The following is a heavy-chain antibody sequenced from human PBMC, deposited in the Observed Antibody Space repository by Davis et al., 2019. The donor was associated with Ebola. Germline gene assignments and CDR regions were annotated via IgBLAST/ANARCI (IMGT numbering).Heavy chain of an antibody. CDR3: ARGAWGYCSSGSCFHFDY. V-gene: IGHV3-64*01. CDR2: ISTNGRST. D-gene: IGHD2-15*01. Sequence: PGGSLRLSCAASGFTFSSYAMHWVRQAPGKGLEYVSAISTNGRSTYYANSVKGRFTISRDNSKNTLYLQMGSLRAEDMAVYYCARGAWGYCSSGSCFHFDYWGQGTLVTVSS. J-gene: IGHJ4*02. CDR1: GFTFSSYA.